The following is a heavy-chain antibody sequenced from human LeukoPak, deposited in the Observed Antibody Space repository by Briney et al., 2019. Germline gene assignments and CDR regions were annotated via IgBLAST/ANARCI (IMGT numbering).Heavy chain of an antibody. V-gene: IGHV3-23*01. J-gene: IGHJ5*02. CDR2: ISGSGGTT. D-gene: IGHD6-6*01. CDR3: AIVVAARQRTIDP. CDR1: LLSSTSYP. Sequence: GGSLRLSCVPSLLSSTSYPMSCVRPAPEGGLGWVSAISGSGGTTYYTDSVRGPDTISTDNSRSKLYVQINSLKAEETAVYYCAIVVAARQRTIDPWGQGTLVTISS.